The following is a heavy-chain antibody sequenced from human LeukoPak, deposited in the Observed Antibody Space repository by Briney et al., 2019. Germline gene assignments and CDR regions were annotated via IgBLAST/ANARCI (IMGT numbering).Heavy chain of an antibody. V-gene: IGHV4-61*02. CDR1: GGSISSGSYY. CDR2: IYTSGST. CDR3: ARGGPAAIPYYYYYYMDV. J-gene: IGHJ6*03. D-gene: IGHD2-2*01. Sequence: SETLSLTRTVSGGSISSGSYYWSWIRQPAGKGLEWIGRIYTSGSTNYNPSLKSRVTISVDTSKNQFSLKLSSVTAADTAVYYCARGGPAAIPYYYYYYMDVWGKGTTVTVSS.